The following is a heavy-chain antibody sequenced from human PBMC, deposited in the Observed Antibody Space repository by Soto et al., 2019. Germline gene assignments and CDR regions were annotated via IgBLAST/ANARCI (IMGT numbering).Heavy chain of an antibody. D-gene: IGHD6-13*01. CDR3: ARGSSSCGSLDY. Sequence: QVQLVESGGGVVQPGRSLRLSCAASGFTFSSYAMHWVRQAPGKGLEWVAVISYDGSNKYYADSVKGRFTISRDNSKNTLYLQMNSLRAEDTAVYYCARGSSSCGSLDYWGQGTLVTVSS. J-gene: IGHJ4*02. V-gene: IGHV3-30-3*01. CDR2: ISYDGSNK. CDR1: GFTFSSYA.